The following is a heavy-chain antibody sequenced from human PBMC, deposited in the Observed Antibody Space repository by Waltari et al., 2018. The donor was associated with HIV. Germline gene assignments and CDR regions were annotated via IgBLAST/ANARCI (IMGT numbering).Heavy chain of an antibody. J-gene: IGHJ4*02. V-gene: IGHV1-69*04. CDR3: ARRATDGMDYFDY. CDR1: GGTFSSYA. CDR2: IIPILGIA. Sequence: QVQLVQSGAEVKKPGSSVKVSCKASGGTFSSYAISWVRQAPGQGLEWMGRIIPILGIANYAQKFQGRVTITADKSTSTAYMELSSLRSEDTAVYYCARRATDGMDYFDYWGQGTLVTVSS.